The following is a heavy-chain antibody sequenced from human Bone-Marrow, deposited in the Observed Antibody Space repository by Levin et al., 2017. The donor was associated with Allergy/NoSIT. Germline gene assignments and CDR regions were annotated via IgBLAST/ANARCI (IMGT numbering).Heavy chain of an antibody. CDR1: GFALTHSE. V-gene: IGHV3-48*04. CDR2: ISYGSTAI. J-gene: IGHJ4*02. Sequence: PGGSLRLSCIASGFALTHSELIWVRQAPGRGLEWVAYISYGSTAISYANSVRGRFSVSRDSAQSSMSLHMDSLRAEDTAVYYCVRSPLRFPPDYFFDSWGQGTLVTVSS. D-gene: IGHD5-12*01. CDR3: VRSPLRFPPDYFFDS.